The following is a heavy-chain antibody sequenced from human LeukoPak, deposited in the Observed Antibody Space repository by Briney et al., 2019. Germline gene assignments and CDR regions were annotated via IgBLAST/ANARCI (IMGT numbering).Heavy chain of an antibody. CDR3: AKDRDIAAAGYYFDY. J-gene: IGHJ4*02. Sequence: GGSLRLSCAASGFTFRSYAMHWVRQAPGKGLQWVAVISSDGSDKYYADSVKGGFTISRDNSKNTLYLQMNSLRAEDTAVYYCAKDRDIAAAGYYFDYWGQGTLVTVSS. V-gene: IGHV3-30*18. D-gene: IGHD6-13*01. CDR1: GFTFRSYA. CDR2: ISSDGSDK.